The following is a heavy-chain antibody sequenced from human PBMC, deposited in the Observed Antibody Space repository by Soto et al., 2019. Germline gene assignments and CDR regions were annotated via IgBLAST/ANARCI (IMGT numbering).Heavy chain of an antibody. CDR1: GFSFTTYW. CDR3: ATILDYYYGMDV. Sequence: EVQLVESGGGLVQPGGSLRLSCAASGFSFTTYWMSWVRQAPGKGLEWVANIKQDGSEKYYVDSVKGRFTISRDNAKNPLYLQMDSLRAEDTAVYYCATILDYYYGMDVWGQGTTVTGSS. V-gene: IGHV3-7*01. J-gene: IGHJ6*02. D-gene: IGHD3-3*01. CDR2: IKQDGSEK.